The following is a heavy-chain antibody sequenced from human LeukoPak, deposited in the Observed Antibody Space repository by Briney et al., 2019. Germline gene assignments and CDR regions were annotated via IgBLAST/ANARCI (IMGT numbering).Heavy chain of an antibody. CDR3: AREPRWYVIDY. V-gene: IGHV3-48*03. CDR2: ISGSGSTI. J-gene: IGHJ4*02. CDR1: GFTFSSYE. Sequence: GGSLRLSCAASGFTFSSYEMKWVRQAPGKGLEWVSYISGSGSTIYYADSVKGRFTISRDNAKNSLYLQMNSLRAEDTAVYYCAREPRWYVIDYWGQGTLVTVSS. D-gene: IGHD4-23*01.